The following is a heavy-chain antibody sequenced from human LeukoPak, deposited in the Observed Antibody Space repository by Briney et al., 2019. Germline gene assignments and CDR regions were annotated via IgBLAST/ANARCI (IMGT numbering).Heavy chain of an antibody. V-gene: IGHV3-7*01. D-gene: IGHD2-2*01. CDR3: ARDDVVVPAAPVDYYYGMDV. Sequence: PGGSLRLSCAASGFTFSSYWMSWVRQAPGKGLEWVANIKQDGSEKYYVDSVKGRFTISRDNAKNSLYLQMNSLRAEDTAVYYCARDDVVVPAAPVDYYYGMDVWGQGTTVTVSS. J-gene: IGHJ6*02. CDR2: IKQDGSEK. CDR1: GFTFSSYW.